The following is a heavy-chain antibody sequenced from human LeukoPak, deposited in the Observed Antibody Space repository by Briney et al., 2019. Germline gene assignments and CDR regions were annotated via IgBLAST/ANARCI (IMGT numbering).Heavy chain of an antibody. D-gene: IGHD5-18*01. CDR1: GFTFSSYG. V-gene: IGHV3-30*02. CDR2: TRYDGSDK. J-gene: IGHJ4*02. Sequence: GGSLRLSCAASGFTFSSYGMHWVRQAPGKGLEWVAFTRYDGSDKYYVDSVKGRFTISRDNSKNTLYLQINSLRAEDTAMYFCAKDRHVWGYSYGQTFDYWGQGTLVIVSS. CDR3: AKDRHVWGYSYGQTFDY.